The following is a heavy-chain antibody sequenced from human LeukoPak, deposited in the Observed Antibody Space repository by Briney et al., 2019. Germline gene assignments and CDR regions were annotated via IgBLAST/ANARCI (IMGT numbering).Heavy chain of an antibody. V-gene: IGHV1-18*01. CDR2: ISAYNGNT. CDR3: AREDGEQQLTHPFDY. CDR1: GYTFTSYG. D-gene: IGHD6-13*01. J-gene: IGHJ4*02. Sequence: ASVKVSCKASGYTFTSYGIGWVRQAPGQGLEWMGWISAYNGNTNYAQKLQGRVTMTTDTSTSTAYMELRSLRSDDTAVYYCAREDGEQQLTHPFDYWGQGTLVTVSS.